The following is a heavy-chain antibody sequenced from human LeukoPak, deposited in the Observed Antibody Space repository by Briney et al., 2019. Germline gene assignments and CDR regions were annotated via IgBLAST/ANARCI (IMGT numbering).Heavy chain of an antibody. CDR1: GYTFTSYW. V-gene: IGHV5-51*01. CDR2: IYPCYSET. Sequence: GESLKISCQASGYTFTSYWIGWVRQMPGKGLDWMGIIYPCYSETRYSPPCQGQVAISANKSISTAYLKWSSLKASHTAMFYCARQRGDQVDWWGQGTLVTLSS. D-gene: IGHD2-21*01. J-gene: IGHJ4*02. CDR3: ARQRGDQVDW.